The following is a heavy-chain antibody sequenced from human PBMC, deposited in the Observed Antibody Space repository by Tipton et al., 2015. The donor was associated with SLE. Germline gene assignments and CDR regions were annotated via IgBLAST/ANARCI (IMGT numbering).Heavy chain of an antibody. V-gene: IGHV4-61*01. D-gene: IGHD3-10*01. J-gene: IGHJ5*02. CDR1: GASISRDNSY. CDR2: VHVSGST. Sequence: TLSLTCNVSGASISRDNSYWSWIRQPPGKGLEWIGYVHVSGSTNYNPSLKSRVTISVDTSRNQFSLRLTSATAADTAVYYCASGAYYASGNYYGGWFDPWGQGTLVTVSS. CDR3: ASGAYYASGNYYGGWFDP.